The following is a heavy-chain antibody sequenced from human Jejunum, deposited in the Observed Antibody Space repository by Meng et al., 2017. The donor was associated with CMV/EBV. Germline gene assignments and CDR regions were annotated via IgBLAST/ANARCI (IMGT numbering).Heavy chain of an antibody. D-gene: IGHD3-3*01. CDR1: FSSAW. CDR3: TTGATVFGVVIMGANF. V-gene: IGHV3-15*01. Sequence: FSSAWMGWVRQAPGKGLEWFGRITTKTDGETTDYAAPVKGRFIISRDDSENTLYLQMNSLKTEDTAVYYCTTGATVFGVVIMGANFWGQGTLVTVSS. J-gene: IGHJ4*02. CDR2: ITTKTDGETT.